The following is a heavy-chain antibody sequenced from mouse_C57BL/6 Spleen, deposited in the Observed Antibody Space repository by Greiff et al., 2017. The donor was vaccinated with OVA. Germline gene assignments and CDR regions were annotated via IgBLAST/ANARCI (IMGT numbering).Heavy chain of an antibody. J-gene: IGHJ2*01. CDR1: GYTFTSYW. CDR3: AIGYGRGFYYFDY. CDR2: IHPSDSDT. Sequence: QVQLQQPGAELVKPGASVKVSCKASGYTFTSYWMHWVKQRPGQGLEWIGRIHPSDSDTNYNQKFKGKATLTVDKSSSTAYTQLSSLTSEDSAVYYCAIGYGRGFYYFDYWGQGTTLTVSS. D-gene: IGHD1-1*01. V-gene: IGHV1-74*01.